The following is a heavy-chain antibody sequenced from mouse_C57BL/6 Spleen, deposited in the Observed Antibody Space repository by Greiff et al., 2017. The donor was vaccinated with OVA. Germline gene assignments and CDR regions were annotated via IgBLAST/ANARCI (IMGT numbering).Heavy chain of an antibody. V-gene: IGHV1-66*01. D-gene: IGHD3-2*02. CDR3: ARQRTAQATGAMDY. CDR1: GYSFTSYY. J-gene: IGHJ4*01. Sequence: VKLMESGPELVKPGASVKISCKASGYSFTSYYIHWVKQRPGQGLEWIGWIYPGSGNTKYNEKFKGKATLTADTSSSTAYMQLSSLTSEDSAVYYCARQRTAQATGAMDYWGQGTSVTVSS. CDR2: IYPGSGNT.